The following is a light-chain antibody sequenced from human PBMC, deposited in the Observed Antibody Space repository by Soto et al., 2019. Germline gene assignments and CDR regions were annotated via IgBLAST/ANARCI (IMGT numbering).Light chain of an antibody. CDR1: SSNIGAAYD. CDR2: GNS. J-gene: IGLJ3*02. Sequence: QSVLTQPPSVSGAPGQRVTISCTGSSSNIGAAYDVHWYQPLPGTAPKLLIYGNSNRPSGFPDRFSGSKSGTSASLAITGLRAEDEADYYCQSYDSSLSGWVFGGGTKVTVL. CDR3: QSYDSSLSGWV. V-gene: IGLV1-40*01.